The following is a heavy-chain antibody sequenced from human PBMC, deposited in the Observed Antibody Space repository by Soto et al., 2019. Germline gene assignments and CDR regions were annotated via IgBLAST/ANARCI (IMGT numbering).Heavy chain of an antibody. CDR1: GFTFSSYG. J-gene: IGHJ6*02. Sequence: QVQLVESGGGVVQPGRSLRLSCAASGFTFSSYGMHWVRQAPGKGLEWVAVIWYDGSNKYYADSVKGRFTISRDNSKNTLYLQMNSLRAEDTAVYYCARDPSLRKMDVWGQGTTFTVSS. V-gene: IGHV3-33*01. CDR3: ARDPSLRKMDV. CDR2: IWYDGSNK. D-gene: IGHD4-17*01.